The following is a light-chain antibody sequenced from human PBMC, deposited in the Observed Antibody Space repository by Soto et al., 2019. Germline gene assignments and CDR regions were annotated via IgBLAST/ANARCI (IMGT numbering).Light chain of an antibody. Sequence: DIQMTQSPSSLSGSVYDSVTITGVASQGIGNDLAWYQQKPGKVPKLLIYTASTLQSGVPSRFSGSGSGAEFTLTISSLQPEDFATYYCQQYNTYPWTFGQGTKVDIK. CDR1: QGIGND. J-gene: IGKJ1*01. V-gene: IGKV1-17*01. CDR2: TAS. CDR3: QQYNTYPWT.